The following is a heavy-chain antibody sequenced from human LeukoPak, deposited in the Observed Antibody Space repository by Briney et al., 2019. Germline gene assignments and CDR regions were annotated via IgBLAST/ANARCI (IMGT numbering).Heavy chain of an antibody. Sequence: PSQTLTLTCSVSGGSISSGVYYWNWIRQHPGKGLEWIGYIHYSGDTFYNPSLKSRVTISVDTSKNQFSLKLTSVSAADTAVYYCTRHVGQQRLSYYHGLDVWGQGTTVTVSS. CDR3: TRHVGQQRLSYYHGLDV. CDR1: GGSISSGVYY. J-gene: IGHJ6*02. V-gene: IGHV4-31*03. CDR2: IHYSGDT. D-gene: IGHD2/OR15-2a*01.